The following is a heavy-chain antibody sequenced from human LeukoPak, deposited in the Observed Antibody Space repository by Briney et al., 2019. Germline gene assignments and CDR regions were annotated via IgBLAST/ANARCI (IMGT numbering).Heavy chain of an antibody. Sequence: GGSLRLSCAASGFTFSSYGMHWVRQAPGKGLEWVAVISYDGSNKYYADSVKGRFTISRDNSKNTLYLQMNSLRAEDTAVYYCAKDSLWFGEGYWGQGTLVTVSS. CDR1: GFTFSSYG. CDR2: ISYDGSNK. J-gene: IGHJ4*02. V-gene: IGHV3-30*18. CDR3: AKDSLWFGEGY. D-gene: IGHD3-10*01.